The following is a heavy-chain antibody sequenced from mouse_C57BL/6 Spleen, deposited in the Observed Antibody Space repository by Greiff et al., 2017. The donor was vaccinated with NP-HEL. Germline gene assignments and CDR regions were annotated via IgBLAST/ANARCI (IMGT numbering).Heavy chain of an antibody. CDR2: INPNNGGT. V-gene: IGHV1-18*01. CDR3: ARAHYGSSFWYFDV. D-gene: IGHD1-1*01. CDR1: GYTFTDYN. Sequence: VQLQQSGPELVKPGASVKIPCKASGYTFTDYNMDWVKQSHGKSLEWIGDINPNNGGTIYNQKFKGKATLTVDKSSSTAYMELRSLTSEDTAVYYCARAHYGSSFWYFDVWGTGTTVTVSS. J-gene: IGHJ1*03.